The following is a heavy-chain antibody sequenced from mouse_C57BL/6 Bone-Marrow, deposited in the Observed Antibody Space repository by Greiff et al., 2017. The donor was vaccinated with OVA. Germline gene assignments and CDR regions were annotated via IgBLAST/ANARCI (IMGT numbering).Heavy chain of an antibody. Sequence: EVKLVESGGDLVKPGGSLKLSCAASGFTFSSYGMSWVRQTPDKRLEWVATISSGGSYTYYPDSVKGRFTISRDNAKNTLYLQMSSLKSEDTAMYYCARHGGTTVVANWYFDVWGTGTTVTVSS. CDR2: ISSGGSYT. V-gene: IGHV5-6*01. CDR3: ARHGGTTVVANWYFDV. D-gene: IGHD1-1*01. J-gene: IGHJ1*03. CDR1: GFTFSSYG.